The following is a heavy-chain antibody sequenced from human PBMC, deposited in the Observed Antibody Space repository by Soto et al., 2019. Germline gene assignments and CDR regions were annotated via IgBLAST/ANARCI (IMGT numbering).Heavy chain of an antibody. CDR3: AREELNCGGDCFVY. V-gene: IGHV3-48*03. CDR2: IDSSGSGI. CDR1: GFTFSDYE. Sequence: PGGYLRLSCVASGFTFSDYEMNWVRQAPGKGLEWVSYIDSSGSGIYYADSMKGRFTTFRDNAKNSLYLQMNSLRGEDTAVYYCAREELNCGGDCFVYWGQGTPGTVSS. J-gene: IGHJ4*02. D-gene: IGHD2-21*01.